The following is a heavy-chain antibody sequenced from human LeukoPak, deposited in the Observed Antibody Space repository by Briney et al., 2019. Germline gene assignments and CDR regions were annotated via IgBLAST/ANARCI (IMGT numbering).Heavy chain of an antibody. J-gene: IGHJ3*02. CDR1: GYTFTSYD. CDR2: MNPNSGNT. Sequence: ASVKVTCKASGYTFTSYDINWVRQATGQGLEWMGWMNPNSGNTGYAQKFQGRVTMTRNTSISTAYMELSSLRSEDTAVYYCARALAAKRKAAAAHLDIWGQGTMVTVSS. D-gene: IGHD2-15*01. V-gene: IGHV1-8*01. CDR3: ARALAAKRKAAAAHLDI.